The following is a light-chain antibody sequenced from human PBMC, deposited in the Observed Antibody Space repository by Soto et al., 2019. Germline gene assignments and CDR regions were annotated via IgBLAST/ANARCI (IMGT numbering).Light chain of an antibody. CDR1: QSISNY. CDR2: AAS. V-gene: IGKV1-39*01. CDR3: QETFITPSFT. J-gene: IGKJ4*01. Sequence: DIQMTQSPSSLSASVGDGVTITCRASQSISNYVNWYQQKPGKAPKLLIYAASRLQSGVPSRFSGTGSRTDFTLTISSLQPEDFATYYCQETFITPSFTFGGGTKVEI.